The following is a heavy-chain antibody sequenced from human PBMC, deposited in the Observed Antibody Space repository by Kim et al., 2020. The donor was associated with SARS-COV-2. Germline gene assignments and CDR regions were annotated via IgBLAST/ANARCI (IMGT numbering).Heavy chain of an antibody. CDR1: GFTFSSYW. J-gene: IGHJ6*02. CDR3: ARDPSYYDSSGSPRLYYYYGMDV. CDR2: IKQDGSEK. V-gene: IGHV3-7*01. D-gene: IGHD3-22*01. Sequence: GGSLRLSCAASGFTFSSYWMSWVRQAPGKGLEWVANIKQDGSEKYYVDSVKGRFTISRDNAKNSLYLQMNSLRAEDTAVYYCARDPSYYDSSGSPRLYYYYGMDVWGQGTTVTVSS.